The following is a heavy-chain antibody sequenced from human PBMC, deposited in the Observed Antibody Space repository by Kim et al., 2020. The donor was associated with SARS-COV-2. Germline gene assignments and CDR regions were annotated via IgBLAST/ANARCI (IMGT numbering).Heavy chain of an antibody. Sequence: GGSLRLSCAASGFTFSGYGMHWVRQAPGKGLEWVALISYDGTNKYYADSVKGRFTISRDNSENTLSLEMNSLRADDTALYYCARLQNQIRHDSSDRSLSFWGQGTLVTVPS. J-gene: IGHJ4*02. D-gene: IGHD3-22*01. CDR3: ARLQNQIRHDSSDRSLSF. CDR2: ISYDGTNK. V-gene: IGHV3-30*03. CDR1: GFTFSGYG.